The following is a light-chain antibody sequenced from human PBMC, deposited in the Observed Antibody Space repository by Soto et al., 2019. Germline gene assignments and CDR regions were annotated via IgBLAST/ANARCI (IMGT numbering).Light chain of an antibody. J-gene: IGKJ2*01. V-gene: IGKV3-20*01. CDR1: QSVSSRF. CDR3: QQYGSSPYT. Sequence: ENVLTQSPGTLSLSPGERATLSCRVSQSVSSRFLAWYQQKPGQAPRLLMYGASNRATGIPDRFSGTGSGTDFTLTISRLEPEDFAVYYCQQYGSSPYTFGLGTKLEIK. CDR2: GAS.